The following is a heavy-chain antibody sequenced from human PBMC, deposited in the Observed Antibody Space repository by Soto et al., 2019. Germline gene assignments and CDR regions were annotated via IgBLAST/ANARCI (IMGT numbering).Heavy chain of an antibody. CDR3: ARTAGDLAERPLDWYFDL. V-gene: IGHV1-2*04. Sequence: ASVKVSCKASGYTFTGYYMHWVRQAPGQGLEWMGWINPNSGGTNYAQKFQGWVTMTRDTSISTAYMELSRLRSDDTAVYYCARTAGDLAERPLDWYFDLWGRGTLVTVSS. CDR2: INPNSGGT. D-gene: IGHD7-27*01. J-gene: IGHJ2*01. CDR1: GYTFTGYY.